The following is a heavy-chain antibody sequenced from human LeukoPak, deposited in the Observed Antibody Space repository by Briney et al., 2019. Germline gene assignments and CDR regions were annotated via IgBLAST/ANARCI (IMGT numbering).Heavy chain of an antibody. V-gene: IGHV4-39*07. CDR3: ASLCSGGSCWFDP. CDR1: GGSISSSSYY. D-gene: IGHD2-15*01. Sequence: SETLSLTCTVSGGSISSSSYYWGWIRQPPGKGLEWIGEINHSGSTNYNPSLKSRVTISVDTSKNQFSLKLSSVTAADTAVYYCASLCSGGSCWFDPWGQGTLVTVSS. CDR2: INHSGST. J-gene: IGHJ5*02.